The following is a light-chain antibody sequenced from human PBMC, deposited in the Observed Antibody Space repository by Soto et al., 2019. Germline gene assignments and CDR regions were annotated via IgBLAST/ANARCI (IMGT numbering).Light chain of an antibody. CDR1: QSVSDMY. V-gene: IGKV3-20*01. CDR2: AS. CDR3: QHYGTSAL. J-gene: IGKJ3*01. Sequence: EIVLTQSPGTLSLSPGERATLSCRASQSVSDMYLAWYQQKPGQAPRLLIYASNRATGIPDRFSGSGSGTAFILTIRRLEPEDFVVYYCQHYGTSALFGPGTKVEIK.